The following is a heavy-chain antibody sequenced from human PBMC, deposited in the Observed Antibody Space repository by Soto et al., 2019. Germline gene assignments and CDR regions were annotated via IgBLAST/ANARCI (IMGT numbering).Heavy chain of an antibody. CDR3: GRATYYYDSSGYYPGGLNY. CDR2: IYYSGST. V-gene: IGHV4-59*01. Sequence: LETLSLTCTVSGGSISSYYWSWIRQPPGKGLEWIGYIYYSGSTNYNPSLKSRVTISVDTSKNQFSLKLSSVTAADPHVYYCGRATYYYDSSGYYPGGLNYWGPGTLVTVPS. D-gene: IGHD3-22*01. CDR1: GGSISSYY. J-gene: IGHJ4*02.